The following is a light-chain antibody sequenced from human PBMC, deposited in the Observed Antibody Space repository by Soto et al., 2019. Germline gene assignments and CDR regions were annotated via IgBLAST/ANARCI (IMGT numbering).Light chain of an antibody. Sequence: ETVLTQSPATLSLSPGERATLSCRASQSVHTYLAWYQQKAGQAPRLLIYDASNRATGIPARFSGSGSGTDFTLTISSLEPEDCAVYYCQQRSNWPPYTFGQGTNLEIK. CDR3: QQRSNWPPYT. CDR2: DAS. CDR1: QSVHTY. V-gene: IGKV3-11*01. J-gene: IGKJ2*01.